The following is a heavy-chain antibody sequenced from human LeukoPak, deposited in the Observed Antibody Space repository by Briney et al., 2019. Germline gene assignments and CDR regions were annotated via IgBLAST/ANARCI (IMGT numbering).Heavy chain of an antibody. D-gene: IGHD3-22*01. J-gene: IGHJ4*02. V-gene: IGHV1-18*01. CDR3: ARVPPYYDSSGHGPYYFDY. CDR2: ISAYNGNT. Sequence: GASVKVSCKASGYTFTIYGISLVRQAPGQGLEWVGWISAYNGNTNYAQKLQGRVTMTTDTSTSTAYMELRSLRSDDTAVYYCARVPPYYDSSGHGPYYFDYWGQGTLVTVSS. CDR1: GYTFTIYG.